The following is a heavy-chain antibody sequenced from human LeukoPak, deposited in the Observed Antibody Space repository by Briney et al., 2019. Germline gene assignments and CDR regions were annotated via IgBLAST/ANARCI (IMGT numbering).Heavy chain of an antibody. CDR1: GGSISRYY. CDR2: IYYSGST. D-gene: IGHD6-19*01. V-gene: IGHV4-59*08. Sequence: PSETLSLTCTVSGGSISRYYWSWIRQPPGKGLEWIGYIYYSGSTNYNPSLKSRVTISVDTSKNQFSLKLSSVTAADTAVYYCARLKAVAGYYYYYGMDVWGQGTTVTVSS. J-gene: IGHJ6*02. CDR3: ARLKAVAGYYYYYGMDV.